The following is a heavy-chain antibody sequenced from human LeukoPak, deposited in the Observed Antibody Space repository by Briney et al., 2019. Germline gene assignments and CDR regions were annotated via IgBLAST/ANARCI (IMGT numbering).Heavy chain of an antibody. J-gene: IGHJ4*02. CDR2: IYTSGST. CDR1: GGSISSGDYY. D-gene: IGHD6-13*01. Sequence: SQTLSLTCTVSGGSISSGDYYWSWIRQPPGKGLEWIGRIYTSGSTNYNPSLKSRVTMSVDTSKNQFSLKLSSVTAADTAVYYCARDSDSSSWYTPYFDYWGQGTLVTVSS. V-gene: IGHV4-61*02. CDR3: ARDSDSSSWYTPYFDY.